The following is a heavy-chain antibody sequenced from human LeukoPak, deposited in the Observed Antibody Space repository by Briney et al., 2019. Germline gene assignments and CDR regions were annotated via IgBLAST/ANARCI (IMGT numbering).Heavy chain of an antibody. V-gene: IGHV4-38-2*01. D-gene: IGHD1-7*01. Sequence: ASETLSLTCAVPGYSISSGYYWGWIRQPPGKGLEGIGSIYHSGSTYYNPSLKSRDTISVDTSKNLFSLKLSSVTAADTAVYYCARWTGTTDAFDIWGQGTMVTVSS. CDR3: ARWTGTTDAFDI. J-gene: IGHJ3*02. CDR1: GYSISSGYY. CDR2: IYHSGST.